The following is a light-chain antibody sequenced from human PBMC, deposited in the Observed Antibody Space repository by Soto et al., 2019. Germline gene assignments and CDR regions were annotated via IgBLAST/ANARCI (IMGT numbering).Light chain of an antibody. CDR3: AAWDDSLSGWV. V-gene: IGLV1-47*02. Sequence: QSVLTQPPSASGTPGQRVTISCSGSRSNIGSNSVHWYQQLPGTAPKLLIYSNSQRPSGVPDRFSGSKSGTSASLAISGLRSEDEADYYCAAWDDSLSGWVFGGGTKLTVL. CDR2: SNS. J-gene: IGLJ3*02. CDR1: RSNIGSNS.